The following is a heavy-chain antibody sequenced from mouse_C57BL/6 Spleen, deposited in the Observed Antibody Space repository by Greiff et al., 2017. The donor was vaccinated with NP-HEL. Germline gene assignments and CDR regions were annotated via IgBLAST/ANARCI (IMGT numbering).Heavy chain of an antibody. CDR3: ARGGPGFY. Sequence: QVQLQQPGAELVRPGTSVKLSCKASGYTFTSYWMHWVKQRPGQGLEWIGVIDPSDSYTNYNQKFKGKATLTVDTSSSTAYMQLSSLTSEDSAVYYCARGGPGFYWGKGTTLTVSS. CDR2: IDPSDSYT. CDR1: GYTFTSYW. J-gene: IGHJ2*01. D-gene: IGHD4-1*01. V-gene: IGHV1-59*01.